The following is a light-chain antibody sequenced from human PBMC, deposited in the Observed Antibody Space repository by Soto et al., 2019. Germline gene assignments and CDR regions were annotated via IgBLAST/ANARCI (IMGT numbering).Light chain of an antibody. CDR2: EVS. CDR3: TSFTSSNTWV. J-gene: IGLJ3*02. Sequence: QSVLTQPASVSGSPGQSITISCTGTSSDVGAYNRVSWSQQHPGKAPKLMIYEVSNRPSGVSDRFSGSKSGNTASLTISGLQPEDEAHYYCTSFTSSNTWVFGGGTKLTVL. V-gene: IGLV2-14*01. CDR1: SSDVGAYNR.